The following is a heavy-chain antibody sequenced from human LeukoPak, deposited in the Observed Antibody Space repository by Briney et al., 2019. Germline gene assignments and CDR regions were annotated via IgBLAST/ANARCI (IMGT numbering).Heavy chain of an antibody. D-gene: IGHD3-3*01. CDR2: IYSGGST. CDR1: GFTVSSNY. V-gene: IGHV3-53*05. Sequence: GGSLRLSCAASGFTVSSNYMSWVRQAPGKGLEWVSVIYSGGSTYYADSVKGRFTISRDNSKNTLYLQMNSLRAEDTAVYYCASLKSFGSTDYWGQGTLVTVSS. J-gene: IGHJ4*02. CDR3: ASLKSFGSTDY.